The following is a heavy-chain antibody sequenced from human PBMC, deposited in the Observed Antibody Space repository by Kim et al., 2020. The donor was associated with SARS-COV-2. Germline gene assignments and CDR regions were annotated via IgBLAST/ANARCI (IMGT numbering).Heavy chain of an antibody. V-gene: IGHV1-58*02. CDR3: AAGIAAAGKEFYYYYGMDV. CDR2: IVVGSGNT. J-gene: IGHJ6*02. Sequence: SVKVSCKASGFTFTSSAMQWVRQARGQRLEWIGWIVVGSGNTNYAQKFQERVTITRDMSTSTAYMELSSLRSEDTAVYYCAAGIAAAGKEFYYYYGMDVWGQGTTVTVSS. D-gene: IGHD6-13*01. CDR1: GFTFTSSA.